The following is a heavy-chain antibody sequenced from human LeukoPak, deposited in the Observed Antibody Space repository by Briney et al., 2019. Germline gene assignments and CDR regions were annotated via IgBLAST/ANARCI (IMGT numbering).Heavy chain of an antibody. J-gene: IGHJ4*02. Sequence: GASVKDSCQATGHTYTSDYFHSVRPAPGQGLDWVGVINSRRSVTSYAEKFQGRVIVTRDTSTSTVYMELSSLRSEDTAVYYCAREQPTVMRFVYWGQGTVVSVSS. CDR2: INSRRSVT. CDR1: GHTYTSDY. CDR3: AREQPTVMRFVY. D-gene: IGHD2-21*01. V-gene: IGHV1-46*01.